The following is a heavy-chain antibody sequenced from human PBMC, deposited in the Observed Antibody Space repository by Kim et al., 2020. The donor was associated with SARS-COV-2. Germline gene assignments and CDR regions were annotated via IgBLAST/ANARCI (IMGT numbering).Heavy chain of an antibody. V-gene: IGHV3-30*04. Sequence: GGSLRRSCAASGFTFSSYAMHWVRQAPGKGLEWVAVISYDGSNKYYADSVKGRFTISRDNSKNTLYLQMNSLRAEDTAVYYCASKITMVRGVPEVWGQGT. CDR3: ASKITMVRGVPEV. CDR1: GFTFSSYA. CDR2: ISYDGSNK. J-gene: IGHJ3*01. D-gene: IGHD3-10*01.